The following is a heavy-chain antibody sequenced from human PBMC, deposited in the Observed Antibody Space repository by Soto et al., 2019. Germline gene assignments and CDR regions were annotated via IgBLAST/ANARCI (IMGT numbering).Heavy chain of an antibody. J-gene: IGHJ6*02. CDR1: GYTFTSYG. CDR3: ARGHSSEAYYYYGMDV. Sequence: ASVKVSCTASGYTFTSYGISWVRQAPGQGLEWMGWTSANNGSTNYAQKFQGWVTMTRDTSTSTAYMELSRLRSDDTAVYYCARGHSSEAYYYYGMDVWGQGTTVTVSS. CDR2: TSANNGST. D-gene: IGHD6-19*01. V-gene: IGHV1-18*01.